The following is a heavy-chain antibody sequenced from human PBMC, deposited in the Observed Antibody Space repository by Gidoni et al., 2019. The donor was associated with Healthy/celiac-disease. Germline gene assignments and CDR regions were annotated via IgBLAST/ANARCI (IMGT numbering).Heavy chain of an antibody. V-gene: IGHV4-31*03. D-gene: IGHD2-15*01. J-gene: IGHJ5*02. CDR2: IYYSGST. CDR1: GGSISSGGYY. Sequence: QVQLQESGPGLVKPSQTLSLTCTVSGGSISSGGYYWSWIRQHPGKGLEWIGYIYYSGSTYYSPSLKSRVTISVDTSKNQFSLKLSSVTAADTAVYYCAREDCSGGSCYPRRGWFDPWGQGTLVTASS. CDR3: AREDCSGGSCYPRRGWFDP.